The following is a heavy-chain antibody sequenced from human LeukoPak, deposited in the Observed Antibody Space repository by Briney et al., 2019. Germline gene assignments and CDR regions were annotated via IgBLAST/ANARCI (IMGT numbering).Heavy chain of an antibody. J-gene: IGHJ5*02. CDR3: AREGSYRNWFDP. V-gene: IGHV3-7*05. CDR2: IKQEGSEK. CDR1: GFTFSSYW. D-gene: IGHD1-26*01. Sequence: GGSLGLSCAASGFTFSSYWMTWVRQAPGKGLEWVANIKQEGSEKYYVDSVKGRFTISRDNAKNSLYLQMNSLRAEDTAVYYCAREGSYRNWFDPWGQGTLVTVSS.